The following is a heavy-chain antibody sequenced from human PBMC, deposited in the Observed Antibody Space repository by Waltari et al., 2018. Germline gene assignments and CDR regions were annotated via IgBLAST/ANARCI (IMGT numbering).Heavy chain of an antibody. Sequence: DVQLVDSGGVLVKPGGSLILSCAASGFTLSSYSMHWLRQAPGKGLEWVSSISSSSSYIYYADSVKGRFTISRDNAKNSLYLQMNSLRAEDTAVYYCARDLGSSSAYFDYWGQGTLVTVSS. CDR1: GFTLSSYS. J-gene: IGHJ4*02. D-gene: IGHD6-6*01. V-gene: IGHV3-21*01. CDR2: ISSSSSYI. CDR3: ARDLGSSSAYFDY.